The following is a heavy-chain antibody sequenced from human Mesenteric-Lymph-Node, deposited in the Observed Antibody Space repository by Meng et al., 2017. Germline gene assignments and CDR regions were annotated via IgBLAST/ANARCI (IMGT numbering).Heavy chain of an antibody. CDR1: GYTFTRYG. CDR3: ARVTFARYSSGWYVVGDY. Sequence: ASVKVSCKASGYTFTRYGISWVRQAPGQGLEWMGWISAYNGNTNYAQKLQGRVTMTTDTSTSTAYMELRSLRSDDTAVYYCARVTFARYSSGWYVVGDYWGQGTRVTCYS. CDR2: ISAYNGNT. V-gene: IGHV1-18*01. J-gene: IGHJ4*02. D-gene: IGHD6-19*01.